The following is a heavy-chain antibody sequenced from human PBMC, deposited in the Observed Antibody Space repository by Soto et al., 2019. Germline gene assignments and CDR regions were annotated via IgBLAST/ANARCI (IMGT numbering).Heavy chain of an antibody. CDR2: IIPIFGSA. Sequence: SVKVSCKTSGGTFSSYAISWVRQAPGQGLEWMGGIIPIFGSANYAQKFQGRVTITADKSTNTAYMELSSLRSEDTAMYYCARGSHSTLTRMDHWGQGTLVTVSS. CDR3: ARGSHSTLTRMDH. CDR1: GGTFSSYA. J-gene: IGHJ4*02. D-gene: IGHD4-17*01. V-gene: IGHV1-69*06.